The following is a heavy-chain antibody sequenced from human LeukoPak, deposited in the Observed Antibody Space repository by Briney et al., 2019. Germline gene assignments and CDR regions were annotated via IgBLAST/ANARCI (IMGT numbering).Heavy chain of an antibody. Sequence: SETLSLTCAVYGGSFSSYYWGWIRQPPGKGLEWIGYIYYSGSTNYNPSLKSRVTISVDTSKNQFSLKLSSVTAADTAVYYCARNYYGSSSPDYWGQGTLVTVSS. CDR2: IYYSGST. D-gene: IGHD3-10*01. CDR1: GGSFSSYY. V-gene: IGHV4-59*01. CDR3: ARNYYGSSSPDY. J-gene: IGHJ4*02.